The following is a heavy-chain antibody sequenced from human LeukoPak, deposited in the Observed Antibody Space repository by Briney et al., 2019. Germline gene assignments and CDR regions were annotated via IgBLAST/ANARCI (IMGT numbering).Heavy chain of an antibody. CDR1: GFTFSSYW. J-gene: IGHJ4*02. D-gene: IGHD3-22*01. CDR2: IKQDGSEK. V-gene: IGHV3-7*01. Sequence: GGSLRLSCAASGFTFSSYWMSWVRQAPGKGLEWVANIKQDGSEKYYVDSVKGRFTISRDNVKNSLYLQMNSLRAEDTAVYYCVIYYYDSSGYYYFDYWGQGTLVTVSS. CDR3: VIYYYDSSGYYYFDY.